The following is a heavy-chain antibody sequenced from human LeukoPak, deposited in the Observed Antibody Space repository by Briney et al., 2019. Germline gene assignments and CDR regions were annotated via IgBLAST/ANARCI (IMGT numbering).Heavy chain of an antibody. CDR1: GYTFTSYD. V-gene: IGHV1-8*01. J-gene: IGHJ4*02. D-gene: IGHD3-3*01. CDR3: ARVYYDFWRGYIYYFDY. CDR2: INPNSGNT. Sequence: ASVKVFCKASGYTFTSYDINWVRQATGQGLEWMGWINPNSGNTGYAQKFQGRVTMTRNTSISTAYMELSSLRSEDTAVYYCARVYYDFWRGYIYYFDYCGQGTLVTVSP.